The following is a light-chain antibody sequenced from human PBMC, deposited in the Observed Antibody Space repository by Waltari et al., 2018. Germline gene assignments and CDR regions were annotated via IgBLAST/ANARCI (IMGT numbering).Light chain of an antibody. J-gene: IGKJ4*01. CDR1: QSISDY. CDR2: GAS. V-gene: IGKV1-39*01. CDR3: QQSYTTPPT. Sequence: DIQMTQSPSSPSASVGDRVTITCRASQSISDYLNWYQQKPGEAPQLLIYGASSLQRGVPSRFSGSGLGTDFTLTISSLQPEDFATYYCQQSYTTPPTFGGGTKVEIK.